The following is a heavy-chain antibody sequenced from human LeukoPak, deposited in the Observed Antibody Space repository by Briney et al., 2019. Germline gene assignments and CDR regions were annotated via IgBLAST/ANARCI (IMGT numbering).Heavy chain of an antibody. D-gene: IGHD4-17*01. CDR3: AKERDGDYVRYTHY. CDR2: INSDGSST. Sequence: PGGSLRLSCAASGLTFSSYWMHWVRQAPGKGLVWVSRINSDGSSTSYADSVKGRFTISRDNSKNTLYLQLSSLRADDTAVYHCAKERDGDYVRYTHYRGQGTLVTVSS. V-gene: IGHV3-74*01. J-gene: IGHJ4*02. CDR1: GLTFSSYW.